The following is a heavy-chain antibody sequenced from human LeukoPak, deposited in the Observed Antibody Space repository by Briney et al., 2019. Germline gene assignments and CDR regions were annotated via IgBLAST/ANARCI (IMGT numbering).Heavy chain of an antibody. CDR1: RGSITDNY. Sequence: SETLSLTCTVSRGSITDNYWSWTRQPPGKGPEWIGYVYYSGGGTNYNPSLKSRVTMSVDTSKNHFSLKLGSVTAADTAVYYCARGNSSGWYGGFDYWGQGILVTVSS. CDR3: ARGNSSGWYGGFDY. CDR2: VYYSGGGT. D-gene: IGHD6-19*01. V-gene: IGHV4-59*01. J-gene: IGHJ4*02.